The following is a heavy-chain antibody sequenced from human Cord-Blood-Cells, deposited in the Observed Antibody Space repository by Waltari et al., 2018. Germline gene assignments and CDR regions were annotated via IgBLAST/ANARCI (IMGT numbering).Heavy chain of an antibody. Sequence: EVQLLEAGGGLVPPGGPLRIACVASGFTFSRYPMSWVRQAPGKGLVWASAISGSGGSTYYADSVKGRFTISRDNSKNTLYLQMNSLRAEDTAVYYCANGQGVINYWGQGTLVTVSS. J-gene: IGHJ4*02. CDR2: ISGSGGST. CDR1: GFTFSRYP. D-gene: IGHD3-10*01. V-gene: IGHV3-23*01. CDR3: ANGQGVINY.